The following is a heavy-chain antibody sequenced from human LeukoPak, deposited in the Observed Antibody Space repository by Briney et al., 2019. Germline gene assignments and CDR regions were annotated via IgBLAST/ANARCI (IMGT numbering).Heavy chain of an antibody. D-gene: IGHD6-6*01. Sequence: GGSLRLSCVASGFSFSTYGMSWVRQAPGKGLEWVSSISSSSSYIYYADSVKGRFTISRDNAKNSLYLQMNSLRAEDTAVYYCAREYSSSSDYYYMDVWGKGTTVTVSS. CDR3: AREYSSSSDYYYMDV. V-gene: IGHV3-21*01. CDR2: ISSSSSYI. CDR1: GFSFSTYG. J-gene: IGHJ6*03.